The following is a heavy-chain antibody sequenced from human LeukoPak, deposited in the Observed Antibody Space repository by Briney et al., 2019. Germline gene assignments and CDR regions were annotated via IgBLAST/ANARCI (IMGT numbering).Heavy chain of an antibody. CDR1: GFTFSSYA. D-gene: IGHD6-13*01. V-gene: IGHV3-23*01. CDR2: ISGSGGST. J-gene: IGHJ4*02. Sequence: GGSLRLSCAASGFTFSSYAMSWVRQAPGKGLEWVSAISGSGGSTYYADSVKGRFTISRDNAKNSLYLQMNSLRAEDTAVYYCAREVYSSSWSYYFDYWGQGTLVTVSS. CDR3: AREVYSSSWSYYFDY.